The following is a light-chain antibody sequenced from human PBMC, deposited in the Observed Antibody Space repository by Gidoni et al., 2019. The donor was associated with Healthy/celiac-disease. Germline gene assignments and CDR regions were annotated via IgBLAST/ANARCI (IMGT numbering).Light chain of an antibody. J-gene: IGLJ3*02. CDR2: STS. V-gene: IGLV7-43*01. CDR3: LLYYGGFWV. Sequence: QTVVTQEPSLTVSPGGTVTLTCASSTGAVTSGYYPNWFQQKPGQAPRALIYSTSNNHSWTPARFSGSLLGGKAALTLSGVQPEDEAEYYCLLYYGGFWVFGGGTKLTVL. CDR1: TGAVTSGYY.